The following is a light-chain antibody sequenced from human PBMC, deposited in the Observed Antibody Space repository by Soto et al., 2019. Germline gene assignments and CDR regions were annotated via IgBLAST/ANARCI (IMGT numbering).Light chain of an antibody. CDR2: AAS. J-gene: IGKJ1*01. CDR3: LQDYNYPWT. CDR1: QGIRND. Sequence: ALQMTQSPSSLSASVGDRVTITCRASQGIRNDLGWYQQKPGKAPKLLIYAASTLQSGVPSRFSGSGSGTGFTLTISSLQPEDCATYYCLQDYNYPWTFGQGTKVEIK. V-gene: IGKV1-6*01.